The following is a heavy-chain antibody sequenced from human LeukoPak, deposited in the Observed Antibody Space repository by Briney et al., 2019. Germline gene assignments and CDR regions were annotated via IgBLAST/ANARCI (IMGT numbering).Heavy chain of an antibody. D-gene: IGHD6-19*01. CDR1: GYTFTTYG. CDR2: IIPIFGTA. Sequence: ASVKVSCKASGYTFTTYGISWVRQAPGQGLEWMGGIIPIFGTANYAQKFQGRVSITADESTSTAYMELSSLRSDDTAVYYCARDPSNTSGRFWYLDVWGRGTLVTVSA. J-gene: IGHJ2*01. V-gene: IGHV1-69*13. CDR3: ARDPSNTSGRFWYLDV.